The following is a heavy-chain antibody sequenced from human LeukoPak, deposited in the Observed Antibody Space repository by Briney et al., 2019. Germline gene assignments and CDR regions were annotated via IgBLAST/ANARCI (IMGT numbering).Heavy chain of an antibody. CDR1: GFTFSSYE. V-gene: IGHV3-48*03. D-gene: IGHD6-13*01. J-gene: IGHJ5*02. CDR3: ARGLQQQLGWIDP. Sequence: PGGSLRLSCAASGFTFSSYEMNWVRQAPGKGLEWVSYISSSGSTIYYADSVKGRFTISRNNSKNTLYLQMSSLRPDDTAVYYCARGLQQQLGWIDPWGQGTLVTVSS. CDR2: ISSSGSTI.